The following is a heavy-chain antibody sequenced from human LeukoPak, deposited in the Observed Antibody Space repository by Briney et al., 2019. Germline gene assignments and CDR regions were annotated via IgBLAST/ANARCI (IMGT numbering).Heavy chain of an antibody. D-gene: IGHD1-20*01. CDR2: IWYDGSNK. CDR3: AGGSLYNWNDPPGDY. J-gene: IGHJ4*02. CDR1: GFTFSSYG. Sequence: QPGRSLRLSCAASGFTFSSYGMHWVRQAPGKGLEWVAVIWYDGSNKYYADSVKGRFTISRDNSKNTLYLQMNSLRAEDTAVYYCAGGSLYNWNDPPGDYWGQGTLVTVSS. V-gene: IGHV3-33*01.